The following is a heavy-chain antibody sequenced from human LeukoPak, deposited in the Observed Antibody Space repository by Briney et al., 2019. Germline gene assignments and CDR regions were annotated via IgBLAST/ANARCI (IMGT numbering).Heavy chain of an antibody. CDR3: ASPSYASGGDYWFNP. Sequence: PGGSLRLSCAASGFTFSSYWMSWVRQAPGKGLEWVANIKQDGSEKYYVDSVKGRFTISRDNAKNSLYLQMNSLRAEDTAVYYCASPSYASGGDYWFNPWGQGTLVTVSS. J-gene: IGHJ5*02. V-gene: IGHV3-7*01. D-gene: IGHD3-10*01. CDR1: GFTFSSYW. CDR2: IKQDGSEK.